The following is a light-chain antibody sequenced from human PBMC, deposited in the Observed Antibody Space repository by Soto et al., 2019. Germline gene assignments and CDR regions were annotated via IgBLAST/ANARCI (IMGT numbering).Light chain of an antibody. CDR2: DVS. CDR3: CSYAGSYAYV. V-gene: IGLV2-11*01. CDR1: SSDVGGYDY. J-gene: IGLJ1*01. Sequence: QSVLTQPRSVSGSPGQSVTISCIGTSSDVGGYDYVSWYQQHPGKAPQLMIYDVSKRPSGVPDRFSGSKSGNAASLTISGLQAEDEADYCCCSYAGSYAYVFGAGTKVTVL.